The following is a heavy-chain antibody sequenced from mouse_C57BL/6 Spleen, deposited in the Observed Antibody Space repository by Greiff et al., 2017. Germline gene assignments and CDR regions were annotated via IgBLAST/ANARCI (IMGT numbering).Heavy chain of an antibody. CDR3: ARGGNWDWFAY. Sequence: VHVKQSGPELVKPGASVKISCKASGYSFTGYYMHWVKQSHGNILDWIGYIYPYNGVSSYNQKFKGKATLTVDKSSSTAYMELRSLTSEDSAVYYCARGGNWDWFAYWGQGTLVTVSA. CDR2: IYPYNGVS. V-gene: IGHV1-31*01. D-gene: IGHD4-1*01. CDR1: GYSFTGYY. J-gene: IGHJ3*01.